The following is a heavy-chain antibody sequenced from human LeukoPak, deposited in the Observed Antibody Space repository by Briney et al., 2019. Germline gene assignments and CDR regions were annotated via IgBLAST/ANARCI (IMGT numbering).Heavy chain of an antibody. CDR1: GGSISSGSYY. V-gene: IGHV4-61*02. CDR3: ARGLYGDYGDY. Sequence: SETLSLTCTDSGGSISSGSYYLSWTRPPPGKGLEWIGRIYTSGSTNYNPSLKSRVTISVDTSKNQFSLKLSSVTAADTAVYYCARGLYGDYGDYWGQGTLVTVSS. CDR2: IYTSGST. D-gene: IGHD4-17*01. J-gene: IGHJ4*02.